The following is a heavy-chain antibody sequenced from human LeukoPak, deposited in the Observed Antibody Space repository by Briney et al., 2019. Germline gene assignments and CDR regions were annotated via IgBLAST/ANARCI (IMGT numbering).Heavy chain of an antibody. CDR2: IYSAGST. D-gene: IGHD3-22*01. Sequence: GGSLRLSCAASGFTVSSNHMSWVRQAPGKGLEWASVIYSAGSTYYADSVKGRFTISRDNSKNTLYLQMNSLRAEDTAIYYCARDLGRYDSNQGPLDAFDIWGQGTMVTVSS. V-gene: IGHV3-53*01. CDR1: GFTVSSNH. CDR3: ARDLGRYDSNQGPLDAFDI. J-gene: IGHJ3*02.